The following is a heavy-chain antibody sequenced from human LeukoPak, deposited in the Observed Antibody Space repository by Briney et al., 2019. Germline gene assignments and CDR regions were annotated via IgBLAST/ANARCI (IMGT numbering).Heavy chain of an antibody. CDR1: GGSISSGGYY. Sequence: SETLSLTCTVSGGSISSGGYYWSWIRQHPGKGLEWIGYIYYSGSTYYNPSLKSRVTISVDTSKNQFSLKLSSVTAADTAVYYCARINWNYGLSIYYCYGMDVWGQGTTVTVSS. V-gene: IGHV4-31*03. CDR3: ARINWNYGLSIYYCYGMDV. D-gene: IGHD1-7*01. J-gene: IGHJ6*02. CDR2: IYYSGST.